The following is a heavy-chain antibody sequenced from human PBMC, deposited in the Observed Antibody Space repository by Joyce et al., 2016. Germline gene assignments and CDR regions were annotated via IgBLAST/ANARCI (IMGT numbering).Heavy chain of an antibody. D-gene: IGHD3-16*01. Sequence: QVQLQQWGAGLLQPSETLSLTCGVNGASFTLYPYWFSWNRQSPEKGLEWIGEIHYTGATNYNPSFKSRVTMSVDTSKSQFFLKLTSMTAADTAVYYCARGTDYVWVSPWGQGTLVTVSS. V-gene: IGHV4-34*02. CDR2: IHYTGAT. CDR3: ARGTDYVWVSP. J-gene: IGHJ4*02. CDR1: GASFTLYPYW.